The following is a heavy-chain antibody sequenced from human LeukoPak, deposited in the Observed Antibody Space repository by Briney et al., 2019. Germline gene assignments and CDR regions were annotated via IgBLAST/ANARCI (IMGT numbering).Heavy chain of an antibody. CDR2: IYYSGST. J-gene: IGHJ4*02. CDR1: GGSMSPYH. D-gene: IGHD6-19*01. CDR3: ARAVSGRFDY. Sequence: PSETLSLTCTVSGGSMSPYHWGWIRQPPGKGLEWTGYIYYSGSTNYNPPLNSRVTISVDTSKNQFSLRLSSVTAADTAIYYCARAVSGRFDYWGQGTLVTVSS. V-gene: IGHV4-59*08.